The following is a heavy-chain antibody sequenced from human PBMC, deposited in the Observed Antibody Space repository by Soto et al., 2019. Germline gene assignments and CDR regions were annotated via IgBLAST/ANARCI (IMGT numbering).Heavy chain of an antibody. CDR3: ARGANPAPAHSFLVHH. CDR1: GFTFSSNW. D-gene: IGHD3-10*01. CDR2: MNPDGSSR. J-gene: IGHJ5*02. V-gene: IGHV3-74*01. Sequence: VQLVESGGDLVQPGGSLRLSCEASGFTFSSNWMHWVRQAPGKGLVWVSRMNPDGSSRGYADSVKGRFTISRDNGKNILFQQRKSWRAEETAVYYWARGANPAPAHSFLVHHWGQGPLVPVPS.